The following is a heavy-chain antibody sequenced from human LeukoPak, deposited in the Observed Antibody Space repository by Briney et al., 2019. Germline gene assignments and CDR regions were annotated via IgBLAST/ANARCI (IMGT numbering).Heavy chain of an antibody. CDR1: GFIFTTDA. CDR3: AKDMSDYTNFPDV. D-gene: IGHD4-11*01. CDR2: ISGGGGST. V-gene: IGHV3-23*01. J-gene: IGHJ6*02. Sequence: PGRSLRLSCAASGFIFTTDAMIWVRQAPGKGLEWVSTISGGGGSTFYADSVKGRFTIFRVNSKNTLYLQMNSLGAEDTAIYYCAKDMSDYTNFPDVWGQGTTVTVSS.